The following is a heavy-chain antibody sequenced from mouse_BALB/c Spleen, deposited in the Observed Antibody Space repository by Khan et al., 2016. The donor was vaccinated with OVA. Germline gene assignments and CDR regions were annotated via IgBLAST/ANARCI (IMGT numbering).Heavy chain of an antibody. CDR1: GLSLTNYV. D-gene: IGHD2-4*01. J-gene: IGHJ4*01. V-gene: IGHV2-6-1*01. CDR2: IWSDGCS. CDR3: TRQHYYHCNSMDY. Sequence: QLVQSGPGLVAPSQSLSITCTISGLSLTNYVVHWVRQPPGKGLGWLVVIWSDGCSTYNSALQSRLAISKDNYKNQVFLNMNRLQTDNTVMYFCTRQHYYHCNSMDYWGQGTSVTVSS.